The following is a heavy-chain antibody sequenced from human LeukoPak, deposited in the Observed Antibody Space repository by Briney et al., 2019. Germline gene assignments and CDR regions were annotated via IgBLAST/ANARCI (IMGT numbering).Heavy chain of an antibody. CDR1: GFTFSSYW. CDR3: AKDLQLVCWFCFDY. D-gene: IGHD6-13*01. Sequence: PGGSLRLSCAASGFTFSSYWMHWVRQAPGKGLEWVSTFWGGGGSTFYADSVKGRFTISRDNSKNTLYLQMNSLRAEDTAVYYCAKDLQLVCWFCFDYWGQGTLVTVS. J-gene: IGHJ4*02. V-gene: IGHV3-23*01. CDR2: FWGGGGST.